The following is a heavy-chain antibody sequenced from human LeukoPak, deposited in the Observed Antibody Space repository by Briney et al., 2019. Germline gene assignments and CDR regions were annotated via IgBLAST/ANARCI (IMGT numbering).Heavy chain of an antibody. V-gene: IGHV4-30-2*01. CDR1: GGPISSGGYY. CDR3: AREDSGLIDY. CDR2: IYHSGST. J-gene: IGHJ4*02. D-gene: IGHD5-12*01. Sequence: PSETLSLTCTVSGGPISSGGYYWSWIRQPPGKGLEWIGYIYHSGSTYYNPSLKSRVTISVDTSKNQFSLKLSSVTAADTAVYYCAREDSGLIDYWGQGTLVTVSS.